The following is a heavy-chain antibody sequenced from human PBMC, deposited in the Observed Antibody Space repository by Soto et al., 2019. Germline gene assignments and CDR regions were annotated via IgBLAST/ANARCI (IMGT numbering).Heavy chain of an antibody. V-gene: IGHV3-33*01. D-gene: IGHD6-19*01. Sequence: QVHLEESGGGVVQPGRSLRLSCAASGFTFSSYGMHWVRQAPGKGLEWVAVIWYDGSNKYYADSVKGRFTISRDNSKNTLYLQMNSLGAEDTAVYYCARSPQIAVAGTRFGYFDLWGRGTLVTVSS. CDR2: IWYDGSNK. CDR3: ARSPQIAVAGTRFGYFDL. CDR1: GFTFSSYG. J-gene: IGHJ2*01.